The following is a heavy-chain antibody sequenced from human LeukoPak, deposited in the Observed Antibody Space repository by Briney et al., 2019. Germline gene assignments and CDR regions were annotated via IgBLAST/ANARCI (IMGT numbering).Heavy chain of an antibody. V-gene: IGHV3-48*01. CDR2: ISSSSGII. J-gene: IGHJ4*02. Sequence: PGGSLRLSCAASGFTFSSYSMNWVRQAPGKGLEWVSYISSSSGIIYYADSVKGRFIISRDNAKNSLYLQMNSLRAEDTAVYYCTSLSNTDKDDYWGQGTLVTVSS. D-gene: IGHD1/OR15-1a*01. CDR3: TSLSNTDKDDY. CDR1: GFTFSSYS.